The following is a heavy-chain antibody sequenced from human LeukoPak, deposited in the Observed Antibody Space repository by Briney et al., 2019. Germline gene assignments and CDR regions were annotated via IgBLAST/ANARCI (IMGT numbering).Heavy chain of an antibody. V-gene: IGHV3-30*18. CDR3: AKDIVESTATSDY. J-gene: IGHJ4*02. D-gene: IGHD1-26*01. CDR1: GFTFSSYG. Sequence: GSLRLSCAASGFTFSSYGMHWVRQAPGKGLEWVAVISYDGSNKYYADSVKGRFTISRDNSKNTLYLQMNSLRAEDTAVYYCAKDIVESTATSDYWGQGTLVTVSS. CDR2: ISYDGSNK.